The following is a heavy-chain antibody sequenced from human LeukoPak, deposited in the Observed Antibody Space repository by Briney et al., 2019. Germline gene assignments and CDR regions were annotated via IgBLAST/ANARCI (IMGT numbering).Heavy chain of an antibody. J-gene: IGHJ4*02. Sequence: VAVISHDAKNDYFADSVKGRFTISRDNSKNTLYLQMNSLEPGDTAVYYCAKDRPPVPLDHWGQGILVTVSS. D-gene: IGHD6-6*01. CDR3: AKDRPPVPLDH. CDR2: ISHDAKND. V-gene: IGHV3-30*18.